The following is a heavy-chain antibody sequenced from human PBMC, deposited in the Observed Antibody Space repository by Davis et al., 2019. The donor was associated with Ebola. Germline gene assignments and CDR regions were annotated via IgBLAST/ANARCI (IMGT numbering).Heavy chain of an antibody. CDR1: GYTFSSYG. CDR3: ARVCSSTSCSRDYYYGMDV. J-gene: IGHJ6*02. Sequence: ASVPVSCKASGYTFSSYGISWVRQAPGQGLEWMGWISAYNGNTNYAPKLQGRVTMTTDTSTSTAYMELRSLRSDDTAVYYCARVCSSTSCSRDYYYGMDVWGQGTTVTVSS. V-gene: IGHV1-18*01. CDR2: ISAYNGNT. D-gene: IGHD2-2*01.